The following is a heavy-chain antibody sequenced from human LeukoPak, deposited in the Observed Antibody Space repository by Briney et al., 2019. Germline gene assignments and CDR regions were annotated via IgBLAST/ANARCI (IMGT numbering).Heavy chain of an antibody. V-gene: IGHV3-23*01. CDR3: AKDSSSYDWGYMDV. CDR2: IGGSDGRT. D-gene: IGHD3-22*01. J-gene: IGHJ6*03. Sequence: GGSLRLSCIGSGFTFSKTWMMWVRQAPGKGLEWVSLIGGSDGRTRYADSVKGRFTISRDNSKNTLYLEMNSLRAEDTAVYYCAKDSSSYDWGYMDVWGKGTTVTISS. CDR1: GFTFSKTW.